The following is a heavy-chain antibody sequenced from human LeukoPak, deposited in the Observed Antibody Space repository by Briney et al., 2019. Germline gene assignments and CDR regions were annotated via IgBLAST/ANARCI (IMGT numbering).Heavy chain of an antibody. D-gene: IGHD3-22*01. Sequence: GGSLRLSCAASGFTFSSYWMHWVRQAPGKGLVWVSRINTDGSSTSYADSVKGRFTISRDKAKNTLYLQMNSLRAEDTAVYYCASREYYYDSSGYYPSFGYWGQGTLVTVSS. CDR3: ASREYYYDSSGYYPSFGY. V-gene: IGHV3-74*01. J-gene: IGHJ4*02. CDR2: INTDGSST. CDR1: GFTFSSYW.